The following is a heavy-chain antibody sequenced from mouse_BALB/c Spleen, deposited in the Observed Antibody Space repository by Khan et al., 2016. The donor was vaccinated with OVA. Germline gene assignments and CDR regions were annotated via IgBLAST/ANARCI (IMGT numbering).Heavy chain of an antibody. CDR2: ISYSGST. V-gene: IGHV3-2*02. CDR1: GYSITSDYA. CDR3: ARGYGNYGYAMDY. J-gene: IGHJ4*01. D-gene: IGHD2-10*02. Sequence: EVKLEVSGPGLVKPSQSLSLTCTVTGYSITSDYAWNWIRQFPGNKLEWMGYISYSGSTSSNPSLKSRISITRDTSKNQFFLQLNSVTTEDTATYYCARGYGNYGYAMDYWGQGTSVTVSS.